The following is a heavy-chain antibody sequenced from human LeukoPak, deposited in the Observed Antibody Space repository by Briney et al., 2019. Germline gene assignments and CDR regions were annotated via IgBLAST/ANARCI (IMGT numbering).Heavy chain of an antibody. Sequence: GGSLRLSCAASGFTFTNDFMTWVRQAPGKGLEWVANMKDDGSDIHYVGSVKGRFTISRDNAKNSLYLQMNSLRAEDTAVYYCARAIGTTGTTTSDAFDIWGQGTMVTVSS. D-gene: IGHD1-1*01. CDR2: MKDDGSDI. CDR1: GFTFTNDF. CDR3: ARAIGTTGTTTSDAFDI. V-gene: IGHV3-7*01. J-gene: IGHJ3*02.